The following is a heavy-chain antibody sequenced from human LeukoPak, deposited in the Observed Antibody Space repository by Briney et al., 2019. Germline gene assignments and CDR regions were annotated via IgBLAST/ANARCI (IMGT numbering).Heavy chain of an antibody. D-gene: IGHD3-3*01. CDR1: GYTFTTYD. Sequence: ASVKVSCKASGYTFTTYDINWLRQATGQGLEWMGWVDPNSGNTGYAQKFQGRVTMTRNTSISTAYMELSSLRSEDTAVYYCARGIFGVYYFDYWGQGTLVTVSS. V-gene: IGHV1-8*01. CDR3: ARGIFGVYYFDY. J-gene: IGHJ4*02. CDR2: VDPNSGNT.